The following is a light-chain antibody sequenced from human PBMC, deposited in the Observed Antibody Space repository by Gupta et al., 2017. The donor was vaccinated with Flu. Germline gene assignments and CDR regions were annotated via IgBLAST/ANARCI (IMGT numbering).Light chain of an antibody. V-gene: IGKV2-28*01. J-gene: IGKJ5*01. CDR2: LGS. Sequence: DIVMTQSPLSLPVTPGEPASISCRSSQSLQHSNGYNYLGWYVQKPGQSPQLLIYLGSNRASGVPVRFSGSGSGTDFTLKISRVEAEDVGVYYCMQALQTITFGQGTRLEIK. CDR3: MQALQTIT. CDR1: QSLQHSNGYNY.